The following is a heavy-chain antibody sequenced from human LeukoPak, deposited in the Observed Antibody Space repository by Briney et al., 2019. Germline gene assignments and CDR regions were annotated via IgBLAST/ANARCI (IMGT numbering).Heavy chain of an antibody. CDR3: ARLTPSESSRWYWYVGL. Sequence: PSETLSLTCTVSGGSISSYYWSWVRQPPGKGLEWIGYIYYSGSTNYNPSLKSRVTISVDTSKNQFSLKLSTVTAADTAVYYCARLTPSESSRWYWYVGLWGHGTLVTV. D-gene: IGHD6-13*01. CDR1: GGSISSYY. J-gene: IGHJ2*01. V-gene: IGHV4-59*08. CDR2: IYYSGST.